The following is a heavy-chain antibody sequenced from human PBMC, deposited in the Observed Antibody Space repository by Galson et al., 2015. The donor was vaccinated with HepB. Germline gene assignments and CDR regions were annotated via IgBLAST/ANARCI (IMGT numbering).Heavy chain of an antibody. CDR1: GGTFSSCT. D-gene: IGHD2-2*01. CDR3: ATRSRYCSSTSCLNTSFDY. Sequence: SVKVSCKASGGTFSSCTISWVRQAPGQGLEWMGRIIPILGIANYAQKFQGRVTITADKSTSTAYMELSSLSSVTAADTAVYYCATRSRYCSSTSCLNTSFDYWGQGTLVTVSS. CDR2: IIPILGIA. V-gene: IGHV1-69*02. J-gene: IGHJ4*02.